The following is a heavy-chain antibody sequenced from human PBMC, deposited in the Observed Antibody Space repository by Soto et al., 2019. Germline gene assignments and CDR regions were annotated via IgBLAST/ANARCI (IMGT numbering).Heavy chain of an antibody. D-gene: IGHD3-3*02. V-gene: IGHV4-39*01. CDR1: GGSISSSSYY. CDR3: ASPKIAFYNWFDP. J-gene: IGHJ5*02. CDR2: IYYSGST. Sequence: TSETLSLTCTVSGGSISSSSYYWGWIRQPPGKGLEWIGSIYYSGSTYYNPSLKSRVTISVDTSKNQFSLKLSSVTAADTAVYYCASPKIAFYNWFDPWGEGTLGTVSS.